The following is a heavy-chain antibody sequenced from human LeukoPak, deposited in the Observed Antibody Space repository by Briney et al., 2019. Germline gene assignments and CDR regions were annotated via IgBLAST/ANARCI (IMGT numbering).Heavy chain of an antibody. D-gene: IGHD3-22*01. J-gene: IGHJ4*02. CDR1: GFTFSSYS. CDR2: ISSSSSYI. Sequence: PGGSLRLSCAASGFTFSSYSMNWVRQAPGKGLEWVSSISSSSSYIYYADSVKGRFTISRDNAKNSLYLQMNSLRAEDTAVYYCARDYCDSSGIFDYWGQGTLVTVSS. V-gene: IGHV3-21*01. CDR3: ARDYCDSSGIFDY.